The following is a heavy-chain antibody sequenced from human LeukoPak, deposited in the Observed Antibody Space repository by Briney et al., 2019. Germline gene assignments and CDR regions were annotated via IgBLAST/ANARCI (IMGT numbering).Heavy chain of an antibody. CDR1: GFTFSSYA. J-gene: IGHJ4*02. CDR3: ARPYIAMALHY. CDR2: ISYAGSNK. V-gene: IGHV3-30-3*01. D-gene: IGHD3-10*01. Sequence: GGSLRLSCAASGFTFSSYAMYWVRPAPGKGLERGAVISYAGSNKYCADSVKGRFTISKDNSKNTQYLQMNSLRAEDTAVYYCARPYIAMALHYGGQGALVRVPS.